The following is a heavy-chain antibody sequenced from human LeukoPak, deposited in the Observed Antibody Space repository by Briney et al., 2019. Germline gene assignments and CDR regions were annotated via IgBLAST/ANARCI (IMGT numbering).Heavy chain of an antibody. CDR2: INPNSGGT. D-gene: IGHD2-2*01. CDR1: GYTFTGYY. J-gene: IGHJ4*02. V-gene: IGHV1-2*02. CDR3: ASAEVSYCSSTSCYFDY. Sequence: ASVKVSCKASGYTFTGYYMHWVRQAPGQGLEWMGWINPNSGGTNYAQKFQGRVTMTRDTSISTAYMELSRLRSDDTAVYYCASAEVSYCSSTSCYFDYWGQGTLVTVSS.